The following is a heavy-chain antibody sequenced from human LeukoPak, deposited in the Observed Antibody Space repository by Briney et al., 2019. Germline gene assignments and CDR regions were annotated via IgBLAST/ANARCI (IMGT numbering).Heavy chain of an antibody. CDR2: ISAYNGNT. J-gene: IGHJ5*02. Sequence: ASVKVSCKASGYTFTSYGISWVRQAPGQGLEWMGWISAYNGNTNYAQKLQGRVTMTTDTSTSTAYMELRSLRSDDTAVYYCARVYSSGWPAGSGFDPWGQGTLVTVSS. CDR1: GYTFTSYG. CDR3: ARVYSSGWPAGSGFDP. V-gene: IGHV1-18*01. D-gene: IGHD6-19*01.